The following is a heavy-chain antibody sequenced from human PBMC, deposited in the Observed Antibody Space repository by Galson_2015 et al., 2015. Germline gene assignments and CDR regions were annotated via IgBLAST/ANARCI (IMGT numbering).Heavy chain of an antibody. V-gene: IGHV4-4*02. J-gene: IGHJ4*02. CDR1: GSSIINGHW. D-gene: IGHD4-17*01. CDR2: IERKEGT. Sequence: SETLSLTCAVSGSSIINGHWWSWVRQSTGKGLEWIGEIERKEGTTYNPSLRGRATISVDTSKNHISLSLTSVTAADTALYYCARNGDYALDSWGQGTLVTVSS. CDR3: ARNGDYALDS.